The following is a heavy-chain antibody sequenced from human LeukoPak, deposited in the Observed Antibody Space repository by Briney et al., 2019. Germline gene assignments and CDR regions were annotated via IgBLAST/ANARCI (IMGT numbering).Heavy chain of an antibody. J-gene: IGHJ2*01. CDR1: GFTFSSYA. CDR2: ITTGIGYT. Sequence: GGSLRLSCAASGFTFSSYAMTWVRQAPGKGLEWVSSITTGIGYTYYAASVKGRFTISRDNAKNSLYLEMNGLRVEDTAVYYCARGRYFDLWGRGTLVTVSS. V-gene: IGHV3-21*01. CDR3: ARGRYFDL.